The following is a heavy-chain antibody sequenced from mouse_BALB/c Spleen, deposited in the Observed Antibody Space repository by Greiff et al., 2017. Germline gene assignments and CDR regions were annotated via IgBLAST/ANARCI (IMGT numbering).Heavy chain of an antibody. CDR3: ARGGDYGNLFAY. D-gene: IGHD2-1*01. CDR2: IDPENGNT. Sequence: EVKLMESGAELVRPGALVKLSCKASGFNIKDYYMHWVKQRPEQGLEWIGWIDPENGNTIYDPKFQGKASITADTSSNTAYLQLSSLTSEDTAVYYCARGGDYGNLFAYWGQGTLVTVSA. V-gene: IGHV14-1*02. J-gene: IGHJ3*01. CDR1: GFNIKDYY.